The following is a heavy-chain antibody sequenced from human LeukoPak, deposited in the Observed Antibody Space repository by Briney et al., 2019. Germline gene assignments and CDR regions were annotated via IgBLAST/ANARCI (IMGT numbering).Heavy chain of an antibody. CDR1: GLTFSSHA. CDR2: IVSNGGNT. J-gene: IGHJ4*02. CDR3: ARGGYYAASDI. Sequence: TGGSLRLSCAASGLTFSSHAMPWVRQAPGKGLEYVSAIVSNGGNTYYADSVRGRFTISRDNSKDTVYLQMGSLRPDDSAVYYCARGGYYAASDIWGQGALVTVSS. D-gene: IGHD3-3*01. V-gene: IGHV3-64*02.